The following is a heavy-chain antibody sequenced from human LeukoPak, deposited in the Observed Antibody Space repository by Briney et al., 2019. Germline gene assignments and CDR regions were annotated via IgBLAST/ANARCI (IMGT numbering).Heavy chain of an antibody. CDR2: IRYDGSNK. D-gene: IGHD3-10*01. CDR1: GFTFSSYG. Sequence: GGSLRLSCAASGFTFSSYGMHWVRQAPGKGLEWVAFIRYDGSNKYYADSVKGRFTISRDNSKNTLYLQMNSLRAEDTAVYYCARDKREWFGELLRGAYDYWGQGTLVTVSS. V-gene: IGHV3-30*02. J-gene: IGHJ4*02. CDR3: ARDKREWFGELLRGAYDY.